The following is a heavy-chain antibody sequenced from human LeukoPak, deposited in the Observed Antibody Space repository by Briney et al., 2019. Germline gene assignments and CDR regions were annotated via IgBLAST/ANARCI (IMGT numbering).Heavy chain of an antibody. V-gene: IGHV4-59*01. CDR1: GGSMSSCY. J-gene: IGHJ4*02. CDR3: ARMSYGVLTGNYHVFDY. D-gene: IGHD3-9*01. CDR2: IYYSGST. Sequence: SETLSLTCSVSGGSMSSCYWTWVRQPPGKGLEWIGYIYYSGSTNYNPSLKSRVTISIDTSKNQFSLRLNSVTAADTAVYYCARMSYGVLTGNYHVFDYWGQGTLVTVSS.